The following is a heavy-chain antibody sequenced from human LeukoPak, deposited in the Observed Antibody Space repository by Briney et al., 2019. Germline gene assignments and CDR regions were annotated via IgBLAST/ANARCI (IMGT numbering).Heavy chain of an antibody. CDR3: AIDSSGYYDY. J-gene: IGHJ4*02. Sequence: ASVKVSCKASGYTFTSYYMHWVRQAPGQGLEWMGIINPSGGSTSYAQKFQGRVTITADKSTSTAYMELSSLRSEDTAVYYCAIDSSGYYDYWGQGTLVTVSS. CDR1: GYTFTSYY. D-gene: IGHD3-22*01. V-gene: IGHV1-46*01. CDR2: INPSGGST.